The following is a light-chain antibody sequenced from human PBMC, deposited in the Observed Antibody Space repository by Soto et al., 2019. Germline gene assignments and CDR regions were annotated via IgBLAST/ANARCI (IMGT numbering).Light chain of an antibody. CDR3: QQRSNWPQT. Sequence: EIVLTQSPGTLSLSPWERATLSCRASQSISSNYLAWYQQKPGQAPRLLIYGASTRATGIPARFSGSGSGTDFTLTISSLEPEDFAVYYCQQRSNWPQTFGQGTKVDIK. CDR2: GAS. V-gene: IGKV3D-20*02. CDR1: QSISSNY. J-gene: IGKJ1*01.